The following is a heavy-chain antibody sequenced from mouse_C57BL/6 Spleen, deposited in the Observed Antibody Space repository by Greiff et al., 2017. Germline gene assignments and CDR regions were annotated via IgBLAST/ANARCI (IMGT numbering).Heavy chain of an antibody. V-gene: IGHV1-76*01. J-gene: IGHJ4*01. D-gene: IGHD1-1*01. CDR3: GSSDYYAMDY. Sequence: VQRVESGAELVRPGASVKLSCKASGYTFTDYYINWVKQRPGQVLEWISRIYPGRGNTYYNEKFKGKATLTAEKSTSAAYMQRSSLTYEDAAVYFGGSSDYYAMDYWGQGTSVTVSS. CDR1: GYTFTDYY. CDR2: IYPGRGNT.